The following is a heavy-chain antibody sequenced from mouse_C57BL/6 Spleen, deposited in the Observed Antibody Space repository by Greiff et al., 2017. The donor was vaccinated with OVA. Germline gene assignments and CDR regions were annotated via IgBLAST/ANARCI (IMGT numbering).Heavy chain of an antibody. J-gene: IGHJ3*01. CDR2: IYPGSGST. CDR1: GYTFTSYW. CDR3: AREGAQATFPCAY. D-gene: IGHD3-2*02. V-gene: IGHV1-55*01. Sequence: QVQLQQPGAELVKPGASVKMSCKASGYTFTSYWITWVKQRPGQGLEWIGDIYPGSGSTNYNEKFKSKATLTVDTSSSTAYMQLSSLTSEDSAVYYCAREGAQATFPCAYWGQGTLVTVSA.